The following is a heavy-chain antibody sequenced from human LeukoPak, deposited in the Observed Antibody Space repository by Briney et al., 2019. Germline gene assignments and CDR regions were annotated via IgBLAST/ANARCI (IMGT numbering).Heavy chain of an antibody. Sequence: GGSLRLSCTVSGFTVSSNSMSWVRQAPGKGLEWVSYISSSGSTIYYADSVKGRFTISRDNAKNSLYLQMNSLRAEDTAVYYCARGTAYYYNSRQSYFDYWGQGTLVTVSS. J-gene: IGHJ4*02. CDR1: GFTVSSNS. V-gene: IGHV3-11*04. CDR3: ARGTAYYYNSRQSYFDY. CDR2: ISSSGSTI. D-gene: IGHD3-22*01.